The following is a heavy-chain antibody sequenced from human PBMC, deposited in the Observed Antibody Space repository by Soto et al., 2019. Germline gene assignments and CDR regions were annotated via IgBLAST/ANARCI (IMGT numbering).Heavy chain of an antibody. CDR3: VRGVIRSFDWLLPYFDY. J-gene: IGHJ4*02. D-gene: IGHD3-9*01. Sequence: GGSLRLSCVASGFTFSHHAMHWVRQAPGKGLEWVALIWYDGTNKYFADSVKGRFTISRDNPKNTLYLQMNSLTAEDTAVYYCVRGVIRSFDWLLPYFDYWGQGTLVTVSS. V-gene: IGHV3-33*01. CDR1: GFTFSHHA. CDR2: IWYDGTNK.